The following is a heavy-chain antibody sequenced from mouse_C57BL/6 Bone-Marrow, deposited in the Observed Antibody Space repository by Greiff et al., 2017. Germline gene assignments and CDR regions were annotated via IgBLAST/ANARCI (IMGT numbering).Heavy chain of an antibody. Sequence: EVQVVESGGGLVQPGGSLKLSCAASGFTFSDYGMAWVRQAPRKGPAWVAFISNLAYSIYYAATVTGRFTISRENAKNTLYLEMSSLRSEDTAMYYCARHGYYDYDDYDAMDYWGQGTSVTVSS. D-gene: IGHD2-4*01. V-gene: IGHV5-15*01. CDR3: ARHGYYDYDDYDAMDY. CDR2: ISNLAYSI. J-gene: IGHJ4*01. CDR1: GFTFSDYG.